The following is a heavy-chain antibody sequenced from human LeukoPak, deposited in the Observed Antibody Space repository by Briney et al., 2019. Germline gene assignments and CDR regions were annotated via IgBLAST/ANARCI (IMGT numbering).Heavy chain of an antibody. V-gene: IGHV4-4*07. Sequence: PSETLSLTCTVSGGSVSSYYWTWIRQPAGKGLEWIGRFYSTGSTNYDPSLKSRVTMSVDTSKNQFSLKLSSVTAADTAVYYCARDQYSGSLDYWGQGTLVTVSS. CDR1: GGSVSSYY. CDR2: FYSTGST. CDR3: ARDQYSGSLDY. D-gene: IGHD1-26*01. J-gene: IGHJ4*02.